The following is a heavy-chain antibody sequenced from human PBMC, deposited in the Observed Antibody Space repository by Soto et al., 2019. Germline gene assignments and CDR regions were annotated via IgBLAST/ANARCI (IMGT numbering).Heavy chain of an antibody. Sequence: SETLSLTCAVSGGSIIRTNWWTWVRQSPGRGLEWIGEIYHSGTTNYSPSLKSRVNIAVDMSTNHLSLTLISVTAADTAVYYCAFPATADFDYWGKGIPVTVSS. V-gene: IGHV4-4*02. J-gene: IGHJ4*02. CDR2: IYHSGTT. D-gene: IGHD6-13*01. CDR1: GGSIIRTNW. CDR3: AFPATADFDY.